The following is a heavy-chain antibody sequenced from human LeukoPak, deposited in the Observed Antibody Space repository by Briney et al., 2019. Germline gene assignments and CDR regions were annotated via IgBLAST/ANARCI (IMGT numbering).Heavy chain of an antibody. J-gene: IGHJ4*02. Sequence: ASVRVSCKASGYTFTGYYIHWVRQAPGQGLEWMGWINGNSGGTNYAQKFQGRVTMTRDTSISTAYMELSRLTSDDTAVYYCARDSQGGYWGQGTLVTVSS. D-gene: IGHD2-15*01. V-gene: IGHV1-2*02. CDR3: ARDSQGGY. CDR2: INGNSGGT. CDR1: GYTFTGYY.